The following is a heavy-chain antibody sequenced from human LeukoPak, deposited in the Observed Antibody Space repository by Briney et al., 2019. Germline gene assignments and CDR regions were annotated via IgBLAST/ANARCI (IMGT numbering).Heavy chain of an antibody. CDR3: ARDGTVAGSFDY. V-gene: IGHV3-21*01. J-gene: IGHJ4*02. CDR1: GFTFSSYS. Sequence: GESLRLSCAASGFTFSSYSMNWVRQAPGKGLEWVSSISSSSSYIYYADSVKGRFTISRDNAKNSLYLQMNSLRAEDTAVYYCARDGTVAGSFDYWGQGTLVTVSS. CDR2: ISSSSSYI. D-gene: IGHD6-19*01.